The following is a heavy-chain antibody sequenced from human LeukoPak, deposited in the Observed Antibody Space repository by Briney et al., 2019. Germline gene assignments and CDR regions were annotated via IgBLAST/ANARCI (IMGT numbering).Heavy chain of an antibody. CDR1: GGSISSYY. CDR2: IYYSGST. D-gene: IGHD3-3*01. CDR3: ARSALGRYAYYDFWSGYYYYYHYMDV. Sequence: SETLSLTCTVSGGSISSYYWSWIRQPPGKGLEWIGYIYYSGSTNYNPSLKSRVTISVDTSKNQFSLKLSSVTAADTAVYYCARSALGRYAYYDFWSGYYYYYHYMDVWGKGTTVTVSS. V-gene: IGHV4-59*01. J-gene: IGHJ6*03.